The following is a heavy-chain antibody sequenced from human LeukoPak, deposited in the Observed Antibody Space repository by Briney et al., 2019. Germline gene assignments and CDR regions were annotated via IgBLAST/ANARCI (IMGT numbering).Heavy chain of an antibody. V-gene: IGHV7-4-1*02. CDR3: ARVGYDFWSGQHAFDI. D-gene: IGHD3-3*01. CDR2: INTNTGNP. Sequence: ASVKVSCKASGYTFTSYRMNWVRQAPGQGLEWMGWINTNTGNPTSAPGFTGRFVFSLDTSLSTAYLQISSLKAEDTAVYYCARVGYDFWSGQHAFDIWGQGTMVTVSS. CDR1: GYTFTSYR. J-gene: IGHJ3*02.